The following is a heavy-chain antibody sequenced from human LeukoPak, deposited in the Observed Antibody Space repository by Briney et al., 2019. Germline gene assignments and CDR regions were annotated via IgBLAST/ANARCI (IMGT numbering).Heavy chain of an antibody. J-gene: IGHJ4*02. CDR2: IKQDGSEK. V-gene: IGHV3-7*03. CDR1: GFTFSSSA. Sequence: PGGSLRLSCAASGFTFSSSAMSWVRQAPGKGLEWVANIKQDGSEKYYVDSVKGRFTISRDNAKNSLYLQMNSLRAEDTAVYYCARCSGSYVYYFDYWGQGTLVTVSS. D-gene: IGHD1-26*01. CDR3: ARCSGSYVYYFDY.